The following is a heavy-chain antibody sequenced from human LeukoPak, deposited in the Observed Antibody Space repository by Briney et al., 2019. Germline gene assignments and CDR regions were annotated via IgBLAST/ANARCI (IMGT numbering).Heavy chain of an antibody. J-gene: IGHJ4*02. V-gene: IGHV4-59*08. Sequence: PSETLSLPCTVSGGSISSYYGSWIRQPPGKGLEWIGYIYYSGSTNYNPSLKSRVTISVDTSKNQFSLKLRSVTAADTAVYYCATSTTGFDYWGQGTLVTVSS. CDR3: ATSTTGFDY. CDR1: GGSISSYY. CDR2: IYYSGST. D-gene: IGHD4-17*01.